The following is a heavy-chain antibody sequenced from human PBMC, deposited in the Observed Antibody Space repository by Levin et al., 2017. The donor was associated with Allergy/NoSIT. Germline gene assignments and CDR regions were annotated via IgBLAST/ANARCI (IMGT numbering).Heavy chain of an antibody. CDR1: GFTFSSYA. CDR3: ARDLEGHLRGGSYDFYFQH. CDR2: ISYDGSNK. V-gene: IGHV3-30*04. D-gene: IGHD1-26*01. J-gene: IGHJ1*01. Sequence: GGSLRLSCAASGFTFSSYAMHWVRQAPGKGLEWVAVISYDGSNKYYADSVKGRFTISRDNSKNTLYLQMNSLRAEDTAVYYCARDLEGHLRGGSYDFYFQHWGQGTLVTVSS.